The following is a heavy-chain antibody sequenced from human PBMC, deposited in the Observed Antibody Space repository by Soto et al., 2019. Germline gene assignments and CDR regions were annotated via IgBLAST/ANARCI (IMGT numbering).Heavy chain of an antibody. V-gene: IGHV3-23*01. CDR3: AKETMASAYADY. Sequence: EVQLLDSGGGLVQPGGSLRLSCAASGFSFSTYAMSWVRQAPGKGLEWVSAISGRGGTTYYADSVKGRFTISRDNSKNTVYLQMNSLRAEDTAVYYCAKETMASAYADYWGQGTLVTVSS. CDR2: ISGRGGTT. CDR1: GFSFSTYA. D-gene: IGHD2-2*01. J-gene: IGHJ4*02.